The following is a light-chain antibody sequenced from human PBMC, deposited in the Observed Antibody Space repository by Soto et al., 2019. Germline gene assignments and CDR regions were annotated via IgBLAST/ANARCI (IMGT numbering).Light chain of an antibody. J-gene: IGLJ3*02. Sequence: QSALTQPRSVSGSPGQSVTISCTGTSSDVGGYNYVSWYQQHPGKAPKLVIYDVSQRPSGVPDRFSGSKSGNTASLTISGLQAEDEADYSCCSYAGSYTHWVFGGGTKVTVL. V-gene: IGLV2-11*01. CDR2: DVS. CDR3: CSYAGSYTHWV. CDR1: SSDVGGYNY.